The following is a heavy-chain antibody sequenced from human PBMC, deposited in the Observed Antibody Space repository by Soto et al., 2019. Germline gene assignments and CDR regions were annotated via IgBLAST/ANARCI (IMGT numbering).Heavy chain of an antibody. Sequence: GESLKISCKGSEYTFTNYWIGWVRQMPGKGLEWMGIIYPGDSDTKYNPSFQGQVTISADKSITTTYLRWTSLEASDTAIYYCAASIFYYGMDVWGQGTTVTVSS. CDR2: IYPGDSDT. J-gene: IGHJ6*02. V-gene: IGHV5-51*01. CDR3: AASIFYYGMDV. CDR1: EYTFTNYW.